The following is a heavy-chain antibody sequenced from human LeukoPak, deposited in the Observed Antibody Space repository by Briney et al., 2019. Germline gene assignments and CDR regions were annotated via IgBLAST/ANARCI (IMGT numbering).Heavy chain of an antibody. CDR3: ARHSPPEPEYTYGPVDY. D-gene: IGHD5-18*01. CDR2: IYYSGST. Sequence: SETLSLTCTVSGGSISNYYWSWIRQPPGKGLEWIGYIYYSGSTNYNPSLKSRVTISVDTSKSQFSLKLSSVTAANTAVYYCARHSPPEPEYTYGPVDYWGQGTLVTVSS. V-gene: IGHV4-59*08. CDR1: GGSISNYY. J-gene: IGHJ4*02.